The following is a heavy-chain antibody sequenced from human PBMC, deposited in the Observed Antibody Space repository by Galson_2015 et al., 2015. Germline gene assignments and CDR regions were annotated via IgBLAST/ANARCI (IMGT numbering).Heavy chain of an antibody. J-gene: IGHJ6*02. CDR2: ISAYNGNT. CDR1: GYTFTSYG. D-gene: IGHD3-9*01. CDR3: ARDSGITIFSVYGMDV. V-gene: IGHV1-18*01. Sequence: SVKVSCKASGYTFTSYGISWVRQAPGQGLEWMGWISAYNGNTNYAQKLQGRVTMTTDTSTSTAYMELRSLRSDGTAVYYCARDSGITIFSVYGMDVWGQGTTVTVSS.